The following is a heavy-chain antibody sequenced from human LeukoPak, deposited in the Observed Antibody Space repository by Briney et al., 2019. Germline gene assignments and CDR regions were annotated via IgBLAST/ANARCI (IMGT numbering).Heavy chain of an antibody. CDR3: ASSPDSLGNFDI. V-gene: IGHV3-74*01. CDR2: IYTDESST. CDR1: GFTFSSYL. D-gene: IGHD3-16*01. J-gene: IGHJ3*02. Sequence: GGSLRLSGAASGFTFSSYLMHWVRQAPGKGLFWVSRIYTDESSTNYADSVKGRFTICRDNAKNTLYLQMNSLRAEDTTVYYCASSPDSLGNFDIWGQGTMVTVSS.